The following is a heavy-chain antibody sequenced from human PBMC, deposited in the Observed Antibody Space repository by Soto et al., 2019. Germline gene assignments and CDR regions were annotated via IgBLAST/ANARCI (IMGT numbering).Heavy chain of an antibody. V-gene: IGHV4-38-2*02. CDR3: ARDAFYGDYGLD. J-gene: IGHJ4*02. Sequence: SETLSLTCAVSGYSISSGYYWGWIRQPPGKGLEWIGSIYHSGSTYYNPSLKSRATISVDTSKNQFSLKLSSVTAADTAVYYCARDAFYGDYGLDWGQGTLVTVSS. CDR1: GYSISSGYY. CDR2: IYHSGST. D-gene: IGHD4-17*01.